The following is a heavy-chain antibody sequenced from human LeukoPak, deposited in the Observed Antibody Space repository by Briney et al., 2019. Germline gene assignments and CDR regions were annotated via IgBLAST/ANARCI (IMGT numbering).Heavy chain of an antibody. CDR2: INHSGST. CDR1: GGSISSYY. V-gene: IGHV4-34*01. J-gene: IGHJ4*02. CDR3: ARNRWNSGYGSTPPGY. Sequence: SETLSLTCTVSGGSISSYYWSWIRQPPGKGLEWIGEINHSGSTNYNPSLKSRVTISVDTSKNQFSLKLSSVTAADTAVYYCARNRWNSGYGSTPPGYWGQGTLVTVSS. D-gene: IGHD5-12*01.